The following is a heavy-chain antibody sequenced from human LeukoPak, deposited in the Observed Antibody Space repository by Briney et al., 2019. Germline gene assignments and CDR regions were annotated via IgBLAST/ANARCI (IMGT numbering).Heavy chain of an antibody. CDR1: GFTFDDYG. V-gene: IGHV3-20*04. D-gene: IGHD6-13*01. CDR2: INWNGGST. CDR3: ARVAAADPYYYGMDV. J-gene: IGHJ6*02. Sequence: RPGGSLGLSCAASGFTFDDYGMSWVRQAPGKGLEWVSGINWNGGSTGYADSVKGRFTISRDNAKNSLYLQMNSLRAEDTAVYYCARVAAADPYYYGMDVWGQGTTVTVSS.